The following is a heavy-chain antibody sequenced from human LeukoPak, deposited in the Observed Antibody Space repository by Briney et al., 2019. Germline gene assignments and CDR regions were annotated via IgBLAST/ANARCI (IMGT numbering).Heavy chain of an antibody. J-gene: IGHJ6*02. Sequence: ASVKVSCKGSGYTFTNYAIHWVRQAPGQSLEWLGWINPGNGDTKYSQDFQGRVTINTDTSAATAYVELNSLTSEDTAVYYCARDRWHCRVNCDSVYYFALDVWGQGTSVTVSS. CDR2: INPGNGDT. V-gene: IGHV1-3*01. D-gene: IGHD2-15*01. CDR3: ARDRWHCRVNCDSVYYFALDV. CDR1: GYTFTNYA.